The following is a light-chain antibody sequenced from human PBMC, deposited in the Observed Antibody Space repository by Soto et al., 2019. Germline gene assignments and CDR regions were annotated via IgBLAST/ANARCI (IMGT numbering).Light chain of an antibody. Sequence: EIVMTQSPATLSVSPGERATLSCRASQSVSSNLAWYQQKPGQAPRLLIYGAYTRAAGVPARFSGSGSGTEFTLTITSLQAEDVAVYYCQQYYSTPGLTFGGGTKVEIK. CDR3: QQYYSTPGLT. CDR1: QSVSSN. CDR2: GAY. V-gene: IGKV3-15*01. J-gene: IGKJ4*01.